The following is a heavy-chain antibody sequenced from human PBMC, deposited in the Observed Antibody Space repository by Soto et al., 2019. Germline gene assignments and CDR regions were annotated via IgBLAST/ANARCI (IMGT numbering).Heavy chain of an antibody. CDR1: GFTFSGSA. CDR3: ARDQVPGLDAFDI. V-gene: IGHV3-21*01. J-gene: IGHJ3*02. Sequence: GGSLRLSCAASGFTFSGSAMHWVRQAPGKGLEWVSSISRSAGNTYYADSVKGRFTISRDNAKNSMYLQMNSLRAEDTAVYYCARDQVPGLDAFDIWGQGTMVTVSS. CDR2: ISRSAGNT.